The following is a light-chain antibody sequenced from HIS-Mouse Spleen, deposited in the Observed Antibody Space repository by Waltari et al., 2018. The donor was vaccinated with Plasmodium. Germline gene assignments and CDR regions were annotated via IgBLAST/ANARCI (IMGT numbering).Light chain of an antibody. CDR3: QAWDSSTVV. J-gene: IGLJ2*01. CDR1: KVGDKY. CDR2: QDT. Sequence: SYELTQPPQVSVSPGQTASITCSGDKVGDKYACWYQKKPGQSPVLVIDQDTKRPSGIPERFSGSNSGNTATLTISGTQAMDEADYYCQAWDSSTVVFGGGTKLTVL. V-gene: IGLV3-1*01.